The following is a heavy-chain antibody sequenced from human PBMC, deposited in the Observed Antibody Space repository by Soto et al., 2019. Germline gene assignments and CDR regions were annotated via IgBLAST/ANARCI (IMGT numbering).Heavy chain of an antibody. D-gene: IGHD3-22*01. V-gene: IGHV4-34*01. CDR3: ARALTRNYYDSSGYYYDWFDP. CDR1: GGSFSGYY. CDR2: INHSGST. J-gene: IGHJ5*02. Sequence: SETLSLTCAVYGGSFSGYYWSWIRQPPGKGLEWIGEINHSGSTNYNPSLKSRVTISVDTSKNQFSLKLSSVTAADTAVYYCARALTRNYYDSSGYYYDWFDPWGQGTLVTVSS.